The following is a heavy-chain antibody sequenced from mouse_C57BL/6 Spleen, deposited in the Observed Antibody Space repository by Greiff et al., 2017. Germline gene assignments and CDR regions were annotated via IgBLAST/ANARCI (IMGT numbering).Heavy chain of an antibody. CDR2: IHPNSGST. V-gene: IGHV1-64*01. CDR1: GYTFTSYW. Sequence: QVQLKQPGAELVKPGASVKLSCKASGYTFTSYWMHWVKQRPGQGLEWIGMIHPNSGSTNYNEKFKSKATLTVDKSSSTAYMQLSSLTSEDSAVYYGTRPAVGAPYWYFDVWGTGTTVTVSS. CDR3: TRPAVGAPYWYFDV. D-gene: IGHD1-1*01. J-gene: IGHJ1*03.